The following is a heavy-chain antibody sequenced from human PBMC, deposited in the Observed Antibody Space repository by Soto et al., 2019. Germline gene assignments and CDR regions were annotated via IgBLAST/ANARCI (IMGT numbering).Heavy chain of an antibody. CDR1: GFTFSFCA. Sequence: GGSLRLSCAASGFTFSFCAMSWVRQAPGKGLEWVAVVSHDGRNTHCADSVKGRFTISRDSSKNTVSLEMTSLRAEDTAVYYCATGGRQWLVTSDFNYWGQGALVTVSS. J-gene: IGHJ4*02. V-gene: IGHV3-30*03. CDR3: ATGGRQWLVTSDFNY. D-gene: IGHD6-19*01. CDR2: VSHDGRNT.